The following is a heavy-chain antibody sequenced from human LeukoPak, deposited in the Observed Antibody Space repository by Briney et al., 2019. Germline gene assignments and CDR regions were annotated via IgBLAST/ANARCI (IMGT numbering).Heavy chain of an antibody. Sequence: GGSLRLSCATHGHTLSNYCMNCVRQAPGKGLEWVSYISSSGSAMYYADSVRGRFTISRDNAENSLFLQMNSLRDEDTAVYYCARGTYGEYGGPAYWGQGTLVTVSS. J-gene: IGHJ4*02. CDR3: ARGTYGEYGGPAY. V-gene: IGHV3-48*02. CDR1: GHTLSNYC. CDR2: ISSSGSAM. D-gene: IGHD4-17*01.